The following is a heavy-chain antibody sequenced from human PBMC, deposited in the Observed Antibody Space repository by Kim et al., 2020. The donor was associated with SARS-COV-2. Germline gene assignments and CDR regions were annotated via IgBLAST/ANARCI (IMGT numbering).Heavy chain of an antibody. Sequence: GGSLRLSCAASGFTFSSYGMHWVRQAPGKGLEWVAVISYDGSNKYYADSVKGRFTISRDNSKNTLYLQMNSLRAEDTAVYYCAKRIQLWLRGYYGMDVWGQGTTVTVSS. CDR3: AKRIQLWLRGYYGMDV. D-gene: IGHD5-18*01. CDR2: ISYDGSNK. V-gene: IGHV3-30*18. CDR1: GFTFSSYG. J-gene: IGHJ6*02.